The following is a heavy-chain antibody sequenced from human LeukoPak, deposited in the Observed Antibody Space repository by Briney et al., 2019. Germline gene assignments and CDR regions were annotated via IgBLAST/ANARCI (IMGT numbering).Heavy chain of an antibody. CDR1: GFTFSSYA. D-gene: IGHD1-26*01. J-gene: IGHJ5*02. CDR3: ARDRIVGAPSWFDP. CDR2: ISYDGSNK. Sequence: GGSLRLSCAASGFTFSSYAMHWVRQAPGKGPEWVAVISYDGSNKYYADSVKGRFTISRDNSKNTLYLQMNSLRAEDTAVYYCARDRIVGAPSWFDPWGQGTLVTVSS. V-gene: IGHV3-30-3*01.